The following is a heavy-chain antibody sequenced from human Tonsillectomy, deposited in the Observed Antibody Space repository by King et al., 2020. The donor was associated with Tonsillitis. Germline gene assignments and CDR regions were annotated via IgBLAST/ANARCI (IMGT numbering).Heavy chain of an antibody. Sequence: VQLVESGGGLVKPGGSLRLSCAGSGFTFSSYGINWVRQAPGKGLEWVSSISPSSNYIYYADSVKGRFTISRDNAKNSLYLQMNSLRAEDTAVYYCARGSWNHDAFDMWGQGTMVTVSS. D-gene: IGHD1-1*01. CDR2: ISPSSNYI. J-gene: IGHJ3*02. CDR1: GFTFSSYG. CDR3: ARGSWNHDAFDM. V-gene: IGHV3-21*01.